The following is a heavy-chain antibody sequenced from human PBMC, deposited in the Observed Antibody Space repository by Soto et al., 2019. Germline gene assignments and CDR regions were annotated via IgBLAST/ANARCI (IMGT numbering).Heavy chain of an antibody. CDR2: IHDIGHT. CDR1: GASLSTYY. Sequence: QVQLQQSGPRLVKPSETLSLTCTASGASLSTYYWTWIRQSPGKGLELIGHIHDIGHTNSRPSLESLVTISVDPSKNQFSLTLTSVTAADTAVYYCARVIRGGVFDPWGQGTLVTVPS. V-gene: IGHV4-59*01. CDR3: ARVIRGGVFDP. D-gene: IGHD3-10*01. J-gene: IGHJ5*02.